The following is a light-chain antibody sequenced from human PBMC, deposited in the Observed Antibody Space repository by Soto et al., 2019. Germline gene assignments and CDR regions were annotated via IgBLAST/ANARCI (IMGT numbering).Light chain of an antibody. Sequence: EIVLTQSPDTLYVSPGERATLSCRASQSLSSNVAWYQQRPRQAPRLLIYATSSRASDVPARFSGSGSGTEFTLTIASLQSEDFATYYCQQYDSSSPTFGQGTKLEIK. CDR1: QSLSSN. CDR2: ATS. CDR3: QQYDSSSPT. V-gene: IGKV3-15*01. J-gene: IGKJ2*01.